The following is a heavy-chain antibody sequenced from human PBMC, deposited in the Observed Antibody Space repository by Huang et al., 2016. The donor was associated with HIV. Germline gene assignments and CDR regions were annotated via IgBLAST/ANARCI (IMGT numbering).Heavy chain of an antibody. V-gene: IGHV1-69*13. D-gene: IGHD4-4*01. Sequence: QVQLLQSGAEVKKPGSSVKVSCKASGGPFRSYSIAWVRQAPGQGLEWMASLMPVFDSPKYAQKLQGRVRVTADESTSTVYMELRDLRPDDTAVYFCARGSLEYSVRSSLDYWGQGTHVTVSS. J-gene: IGHJ4*02. CDR3: ARGSLEYSVRSSLDY. CDR2: LMPVFDSP. CDR1: GGPFRSYS.